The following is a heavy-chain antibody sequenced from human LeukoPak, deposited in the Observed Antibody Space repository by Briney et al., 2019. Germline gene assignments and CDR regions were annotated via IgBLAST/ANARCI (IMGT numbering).Heavy chain of an antibody. CDR2: NYYRGST. J-gene: IGHJ4*02. CDR3: ARVEREQYRGYHDFYYFDY. CDR1: GGSLSSYY. V-gene: IGHV4-59*01. D-gene: IGHD5-12*01. Sequence: SETLSLTCTVSGGSLSSYYWRWIRQPPEKGLVWIGYNYYRGSTNYNPSLKSRVTISVDTSKNQFSLKLSSVTAADTAVYYCARVEREQYRGYHDFYYFDYWGQGTLVTVSS.